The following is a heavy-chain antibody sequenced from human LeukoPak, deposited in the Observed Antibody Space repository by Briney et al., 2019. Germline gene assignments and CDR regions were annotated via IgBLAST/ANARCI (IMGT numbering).Heavy chain of an antibody. CDR3: AKDAYRGYKGSYYDY. CDR1: GFSFSSYG. J-gene: IGHJ4*02. V-gene: IGHV3-30*02. Sequence: GGSLRLSCAASGFSFSSYGMHWVRQAPGKGLEWVAFIRYDGSDKYYADSVKGRFTMSRDNSKNTLFVQMNSLRAEDTAVYYCAKDAYRGYKGSYYDYWGQGTPVTVSS. CDR2: IRYDGSDK. D-gene: IGHD5-12*01.